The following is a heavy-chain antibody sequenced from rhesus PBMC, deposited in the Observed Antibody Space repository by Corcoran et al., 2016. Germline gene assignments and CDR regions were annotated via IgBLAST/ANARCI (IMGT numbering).Heavy chain of an antibody. D-gene: IGHD2-27*01. CDR3: ARGAPVYTYMFGY. CDR2: IYGSGSST. J-gene: IGHJ4*01. CDR1: GGSISSNY. Sequence: QVQLQESGPGLVKPLETLSLTSAVSGGSISSNYWSWIRQPPGKGLEWIGYIYGSGSSTNYNPSLKSRVTLSVDTSKNQFSLKLSSVTAADTAVYYCARGAPVYTYMFGYWGQGVLVTVSS. V-gene: IGHV4S11*01.